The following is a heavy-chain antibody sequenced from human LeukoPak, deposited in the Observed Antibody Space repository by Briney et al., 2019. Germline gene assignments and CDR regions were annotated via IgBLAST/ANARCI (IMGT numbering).Heavy chain of an antibody. V-gene: IGHV4-59*01. CDR3: ARALTPGYCSGGTCSYFDY. Sequence: SETLSLTCTVSGGSIRSYYWSWIRQPPGKGLEWIGYIYYSGSTNSNPSLKSRVTISVDTSKNQFSLKVSSVTAADTAVYYCARALTPGYCSGGTCSYFDYWGQGTLVTVSS. CDR2: IYYSGST. J-gene: IGHJ4*02. CDR1: GGSIRSYY. D-gene: IGHD2-15*01.